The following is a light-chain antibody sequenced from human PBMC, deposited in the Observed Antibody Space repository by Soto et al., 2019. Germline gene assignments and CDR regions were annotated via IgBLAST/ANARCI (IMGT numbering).Light chain of an antibody. V-gene: IGKV1-5*01. Sequence: DIQLTQSPSILSASVGDRVTITCRASQSVRSWLAWYQQKPGKAPNLLIYYASNLASGVPSRFSGSGSGTEYTLSISSLQPGDFATYFCQQYNSHSLYSFGQGTKLEIK. CDR2: YAS. J-gene: IGKJ2*01. CDR1: QSVRSW. CDR3: QQYNSHSLYS.